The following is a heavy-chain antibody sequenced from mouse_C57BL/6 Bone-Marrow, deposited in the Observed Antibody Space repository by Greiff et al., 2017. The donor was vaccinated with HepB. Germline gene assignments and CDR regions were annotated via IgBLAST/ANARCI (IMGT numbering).Heavy chain of an antibody. Sequence: EVQLQQSGPVLVKPGASVKMSCKASGYTFTDYYMNWVQQSHGKSLEWIGGINPYNGGTSYNQKFKGKATLTVDKSSSTAYMELNSLTSEDSAVYYCARGDDYDDGYWGQGTTLTVSS. CDR1: GYTFTDYY. CDR3: ARGDDYDDGY. D-gene: IGHD2-4*01. V-gene: IGHV1-19*01. CDR2: INPYNGGT. J-gene: IGHJ2*01.